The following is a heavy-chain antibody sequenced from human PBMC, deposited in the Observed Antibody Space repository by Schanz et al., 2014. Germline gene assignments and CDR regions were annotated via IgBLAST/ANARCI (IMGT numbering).Heavy chain of an antibody. CDR2: LSWNSDSI. J-gene: IGHJ3*02. Sequence: EVQLVESGGGLVQPGRSLRLSCTASGFTFEDYAMHWVRLAPGKGLEWVSGLSWNSDSIDYAGSVKGRFTISRDNAKKSLFLQMNSLRAEDTAVYYCARLGRMGAFDIWGQGTMVTVSS. CDR1: GFTFEDYA. D-gene: IGHD3-9*01. V-gene: IGHV3-9*01. CDR3: ARLGRMGAFDI.